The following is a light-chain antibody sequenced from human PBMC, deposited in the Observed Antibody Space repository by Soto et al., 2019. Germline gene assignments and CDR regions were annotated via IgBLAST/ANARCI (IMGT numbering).Light chain of an antibody. CDR1: SGDIGGYNY. CDR2: EVD. CDR3: ASYAGSDNYV. J-gene: IGLJ1*01. V-gene: IGLV2-8*01. Sequence: QSALTQPPSASGSPGQSVTISCTGTSGDIGGYNYVSWFQQYPGKAPKLMIFEVDKRPSGVPDRFSGSKSGNTASLTVSGLRADDEADYYCASYAGSDNYVFGTGTKLTVL.